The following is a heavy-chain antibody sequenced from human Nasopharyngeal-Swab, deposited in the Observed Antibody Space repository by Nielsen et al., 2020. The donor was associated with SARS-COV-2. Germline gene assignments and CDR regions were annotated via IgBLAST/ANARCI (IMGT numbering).Heavy chain of an antibody. Sequence: VRQAPGKGLEWVSSISSSSSYIYYADSVKGRFTISRDNAKNSLYLQMNSLRAEDTAVYCCARVAGLIAAAGDYWGQGTLVTVSS. CDR2: ISSSSSYI. D-gene: IGHD6-13*01. CDR3: ARVAGLIAAAGDY. V-gene: IGHV3-21*01. J-gene: IGHJ4*02.